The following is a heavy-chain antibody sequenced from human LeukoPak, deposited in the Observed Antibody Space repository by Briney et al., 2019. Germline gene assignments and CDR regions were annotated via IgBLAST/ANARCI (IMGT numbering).Heavy chain of an antibody. J-gene: IGHJ4*02. CDR3: ARGYSSGYRVDY. V-gene: IGHV3-74*01. D-gene: IGHD3-22*01. Sequence: GGSLRLSCAASGFTFSSYWMHWVRQAPGKGLVWVSRINSDGSSTSYADSVKGRFTISRDNAKNTLYLQMNSLRAEDTAVYYCARGYSSGYRVDYWGQGILVTVSS. CDR1: GFTFSSYW. CDR2: INSDGSST.